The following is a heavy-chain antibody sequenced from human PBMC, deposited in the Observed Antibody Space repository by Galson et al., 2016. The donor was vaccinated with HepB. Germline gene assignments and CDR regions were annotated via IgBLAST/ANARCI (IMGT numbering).Heavy chain of an antibody. CDR1: GFSLDTSGEG. J-gene: IGHJ4*02. D-gene: IGHD3-3*01. CDR3: AHRRGAEWLLPIPYCDY. CDR2: VYWNDDK. V-gene: IGHV2-5*01. Sequence: PALVKPTQTLTLTCTFAGFSLDTSGEGVGWIRQPPGKALEWLALVYWNDDKRYSPSLESRLSITKDTSKNQVVLTITDMDPVDTATYFCAHRRGAEWLLPIPYCDYWGQGSLVTVSS.